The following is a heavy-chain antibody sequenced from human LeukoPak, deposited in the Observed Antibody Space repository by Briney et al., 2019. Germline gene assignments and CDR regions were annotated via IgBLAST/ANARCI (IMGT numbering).Heavy chain of an antibody. J-gene: IGHJ4*02. CDR2: ITTSDST. CDR3: AKPSGDYDYFDY. D-gene: IGHD4-17*01. V-gene: IGHV3-23*01. Sequence: GSLRLSCAASGFTFSSYAMDWIRQTPGKGLEWVSGITTSDSTYYADSVKGRFTISRDNSKNTLFLQINSLTVEDTAVYYCAKPSGDYDYFDYWGQGALVTVSS. CDR1: GFTFSSYA.